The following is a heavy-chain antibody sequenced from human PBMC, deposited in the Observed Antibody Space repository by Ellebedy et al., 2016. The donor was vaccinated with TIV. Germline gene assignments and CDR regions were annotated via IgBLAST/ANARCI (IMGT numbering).Heavy chain of an antibody. D-gene: IGHD6-19*01. CDR3: ARGGRDQWLIDY. J-gene: IGHJ4*02. Sequence: GESLKISCTASGFVFNNCAMHWVRQAPGKGLVWLSRINRDGSSANYADSVKGRFSISRDNSKNTLYVQMNSLRAEDTAVYYCARGGRDQWLIDYWGQGTLVTVSS. CDR2: INRDGSSA. CDR1: GFVFNNCA. V-gene: IGHV3-74*01.